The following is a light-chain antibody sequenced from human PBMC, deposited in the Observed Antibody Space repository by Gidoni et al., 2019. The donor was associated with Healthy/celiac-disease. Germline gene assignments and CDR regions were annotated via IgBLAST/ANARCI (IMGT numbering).Light chain of an antibody. CDR2: GAS. J-gene: IGKJ1*01. CDR1: QSVSSN. CDR3: QQYNNWPWT. Sequence: EIVMTQSPATLSVSPAERATLSCRASQSVSSNLAWYQQKPGQAPRLLIYGASTRATGIPARFSGSGSGTEFTLTISSLQSEDFAVYYCQQYNNWPWTFXXXTKVEIK. V-gene: IGKV3-15*01.